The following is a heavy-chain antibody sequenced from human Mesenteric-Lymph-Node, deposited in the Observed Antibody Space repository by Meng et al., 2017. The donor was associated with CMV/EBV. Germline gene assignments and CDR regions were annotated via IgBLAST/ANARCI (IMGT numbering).Heavy chain of an antibody. D-gene: IGHD3-3*01. J-gene: IGHJ4*02. CDR2: IHPSDGII. CDR3: ARDKGIFGAGQLRYHFDY. V-gene: IGHV1-46*01. Sequence: ASVKVSCKASGYTFTSYYMHWLRQAPGQGLEWMGIIHPSDGIISYAQKVQGRVTMTSDTPTSTIYMELSSLRSEDTAVYYCARDKGIFGAGQLRYHFDYWGQGTLVPSPQ. CDR1: GYTFTSYY.